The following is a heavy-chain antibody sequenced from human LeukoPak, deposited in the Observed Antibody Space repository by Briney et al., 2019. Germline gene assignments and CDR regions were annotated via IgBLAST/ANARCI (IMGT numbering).Heavy chain of an antibody. J-gene: IGHJ6*02. V-gene: IGHV5-51*01. CDR3: ARDYGSGSYLSGMDV. D-gene: IGHD3-10*01. CDR1: GYSFTSYW. Sequence: GESLQISCKGSGYSFTSYWIGWVRQMPGKGLEWMGIIYPGDSDTRYSPSFQGQVTISADKSISTAYLQWSSLKASDTAMYYCARDYGSGSYLSGMDVWGQGTTVTVSS. CDR2: IYPGDSDT.